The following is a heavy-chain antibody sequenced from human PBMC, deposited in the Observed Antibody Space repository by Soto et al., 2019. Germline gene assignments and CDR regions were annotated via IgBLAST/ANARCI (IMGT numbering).Heavy chain of an antibody. J-gene: IGHJ3*02. CDR3: ARDPACYRAFDI. D-gene: IGHD2-15*01. Sequence: SEIMSLTCTVSGGSISSYYLSWSRQPPGKGLEWIVYIYYSGITGYNPSLKSRVTISVDTSKNQFSLKLSSLTAADTAVYYCARDPACYRAFDIWGQGTMVTVSS. CDR2: IYYSGIT. CDR1: GGSISSYY. V-gene: IGHV4-59*01.